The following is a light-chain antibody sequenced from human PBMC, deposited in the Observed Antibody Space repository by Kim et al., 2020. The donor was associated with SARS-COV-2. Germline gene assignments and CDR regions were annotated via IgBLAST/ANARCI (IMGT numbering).Light chain of an antibody. Sequence: ASGGDRVSITCRASQDIANSLAWYQQKPGKVPKVLFYAASTLQSGVPSRFSGSGSGTEFTLTIGSLQTEDVATYYCQKYNSAPWTFGPGTKVDIK. CDR3: QKYNSAPWT. CDR1: QDIANS. CDR2: AAS. J-gene: IGKJ1*01. V-gene: IGKV1-27*01.